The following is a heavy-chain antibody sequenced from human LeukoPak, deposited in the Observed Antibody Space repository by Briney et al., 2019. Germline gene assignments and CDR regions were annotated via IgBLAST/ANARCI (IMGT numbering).Heavy chain of an antibody. CDR2: MNPNSGNT. CDR1: GYTFTSYD. CDR3: ARVGGIAAFAV. J-gene: IGHJ4*02. D-gene: IGHD6-13*01. V-gene: IGHV1-8*01. Sequence: VASVKVSCNASGYTFTSYDINWVRQATGQGLERMGWMNPNSGNTGYAQKFQGRVTMTRNTSISTAYMELSSLRSEDTAVYYCARVGGIAAFAVWGQGTLVTVSS.